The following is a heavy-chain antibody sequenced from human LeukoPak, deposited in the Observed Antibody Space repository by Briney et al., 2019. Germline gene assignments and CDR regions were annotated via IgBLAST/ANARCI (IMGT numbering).Heavy chain of an antibody. Sequence: PGASLRLSCAASGFTFSSYWMHWVRQAPGKGLVWVSRINSDGSSTSYADSVKGRFTISRDNAKNTLYLQMNSLRAEDTAVYYCARAFSGYGPLDYWGQGTLVTVSS. CDR2: INSDGSST. J-gene: IGHJ4*02. V-gene: IGHV3-74*01. CDR3: ARAFSGYGPLDY. D-gene: IGHD5-12*01. CDR1: GFTFSSYW.